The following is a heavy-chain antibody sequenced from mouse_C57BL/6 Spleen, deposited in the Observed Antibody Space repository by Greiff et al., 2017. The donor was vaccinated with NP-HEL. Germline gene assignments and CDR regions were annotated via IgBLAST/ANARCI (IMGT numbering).Heavy chain of an antibody. J-gene: IGHJ2*01. CDR1: GFTFSSYA. CDR2: ISSGGDYI. CDR3: TRDGNYDYFDY. D-gene: IGHD2-1*01. V-gene: IGHV5-9-1*02. Sequence: EVKLEESGEGLVKPGGSLKLSCAASGFTFSSYAMSWVRQTPEKRLEWVAYISSGGDYIYYADTVKGRFTISRDNARNTLYLQMSSLKSEDTAMYYCTRDGNYDYFDYWGQGTTLTVSS.